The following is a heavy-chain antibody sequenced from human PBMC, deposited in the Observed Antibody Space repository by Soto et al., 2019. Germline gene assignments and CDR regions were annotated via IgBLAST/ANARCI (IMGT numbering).Heavy chain of an antibody. Sequence: SETLSLTCTVSGGSISSSSYYWCWIRQPPGKGLEWIGSIYYSGSTYYNPSLKSRVTISVDTSKNQFSLKLSSVTAADTAVYYCARHSHQIAAAGTRYFDYWGQGTLVTVSS. CDR1: GGSISSSSYY. CDR2: IYYSGST. D-gene: IGHD6-13*01. J-gene: IGHJ4*02. V-gene: IGHV4-39*01. CDR3: ARHSHQIAAAGTRYFDY.